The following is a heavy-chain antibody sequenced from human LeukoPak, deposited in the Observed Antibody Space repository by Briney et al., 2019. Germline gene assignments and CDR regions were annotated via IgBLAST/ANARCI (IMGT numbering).Heavy chain of an antibody. Sequence: GGSLRLSCAAPPLTFSSYDMNWVRQAPGKGLEWVSYISSSGSTIYYADSVKGRFTISRDNAKNSLYLQMNSLRAEDTAVYYCAELGITMIGGVWGKGTTVTISS. J-gene: IGHJ6*04. CDR1: PLTFSSYD. D-gene: IGHD3-10*02. V-gene: IGHV3-48*03. CDR3: AELGITMIGGV. CDR2: ISSSGSTI.